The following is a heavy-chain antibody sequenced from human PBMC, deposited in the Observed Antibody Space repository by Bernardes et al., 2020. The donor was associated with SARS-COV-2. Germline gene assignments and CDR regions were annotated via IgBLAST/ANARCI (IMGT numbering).Heavy chain of an antibody. CDR2: INFSGST. D-gene: IGHD3-16*01. J-gene: IGHJ4*02. CDR3: ARANNYNYVYPVD. V-gene: IGHV4-59*01. CDR1: GGSMSGSY. Sequence: SETLSLTCSVSGGSMSGSYWNWFRQPPGKGLEWIGYINFSGSTNYNPSLKSRLTMSIDTSKRQFSLRLRSVTAADTAVYYCARANNYNYVYPVDWGQGALVTVFS.